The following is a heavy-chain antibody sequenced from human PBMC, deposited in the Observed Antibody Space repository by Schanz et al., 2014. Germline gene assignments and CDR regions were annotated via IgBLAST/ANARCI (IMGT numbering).Heavy chain of an antibody. CDR1: GFTVSSNY. V-gene: IGHV3-66*01. CDR2: IYGGST. CDR3: ASLIGTTSAHFYGMDV. D-gene: IGHD1-7*01. J-gene: IGHJ6*02. Sequence: EVQLVESGGGLVQPGGSLRLSCAASGFTVSSNYMSWVRQAPGKGLEWVSFIYGGSTYYTDSVKGRFTISRDNSKNTVYLQMNSLRAEDTAVYFCASLIGTTSAHFYGMDVWGQGTTVTVSS.